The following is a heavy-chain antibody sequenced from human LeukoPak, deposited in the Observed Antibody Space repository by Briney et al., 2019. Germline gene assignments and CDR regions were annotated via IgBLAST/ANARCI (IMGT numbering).Heavy chain of an antibody. V-gene: IGHV3-30*18. D-gene: IGHD1-20*01. CDR3: AKDLNWSMDY. Sequence: GGSLRLSCAASGFTFSSYGMHWVRQAPGKGLEWVAVISYDGSNKYYADSVKGRFTISRDNSKNTLYLRMNSLRAEDTAVYYCAKDLNWSMDYWGQGTLVTVSS. J-gene: IGHJ4*02. CDR2: ISYDGSNK. CDR1: GFTFSSYG.